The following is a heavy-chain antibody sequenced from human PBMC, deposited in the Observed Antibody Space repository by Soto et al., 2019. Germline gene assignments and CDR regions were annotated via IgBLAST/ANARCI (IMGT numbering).Heavy chain of an antibody. Sequence: ASVKVSCKASGYTFTSYGISWVRQAPGQGLEWMGWISAYNGNTNYAQKLQGRVTMTTDTSTSTAYMELRSLRSDDTAVYYCASKHSSGWYNDAFDFWGQGTTVTVSS. CDR1: GYTFTSYG. CDR2: ISAYNGNT. CDR3: ASKHSSGWYNDAFDF. J-gene: IGHJ3*01. D-gene: IGHD6-19*01. V-gene: IGHV1-18*01.